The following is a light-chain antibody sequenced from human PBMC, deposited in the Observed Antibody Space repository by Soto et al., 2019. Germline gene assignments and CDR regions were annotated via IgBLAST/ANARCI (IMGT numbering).Light chain of an antibody. CDR2: DVS. Sequence: QSVLTQPASVSGSPGQSITISCTGTSRDVGGYNYVSWYQQHPGKAPKFMIYDVSNRPSGVSNRFPGSKSGNTASLTISGLQAEDEADYYCSSYTTSNTRQIVFGTGTKLTVL. CDR1: SRDVGGYNY. CDR3: SSYTTSNTRQIV. V-gene: IGLV2-14*01. J-gene: IGLJ1*01.